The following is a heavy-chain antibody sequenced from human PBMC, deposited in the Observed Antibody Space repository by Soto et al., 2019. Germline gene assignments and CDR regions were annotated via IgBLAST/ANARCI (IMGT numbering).Heavy chain of an antibody. CDR1: GFTFSTYT. Sequence: GGSLRLSCAASGFTFSTYTMSWVRQPPGKGLEWVSAVLQTGSSTFYADSVKGRFTISRDNSKNTLYLQMNNLRAEDTAVYYCAKDFTPDGYWDFDYWGQGTLVTVSS. V-gene: IGHV3-23*01. CDR3: AKDFTPDGYWDFDY. CDR2: VLQTGSST. D-gene: IGHD4-17*01. J-gene: IGHJ4*02.